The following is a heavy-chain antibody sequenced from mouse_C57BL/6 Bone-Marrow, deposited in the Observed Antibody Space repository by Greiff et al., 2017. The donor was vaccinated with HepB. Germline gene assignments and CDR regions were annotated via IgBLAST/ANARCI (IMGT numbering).Heavy chain of an antibody. CDR2: INPYNGGT. V-gene: IGHV1-19*01. Sequence: EVKLQQSGPVLVKPGASVKMSCKASGYTFTDYYMNWVKQSHGKSLEWIGVINPYNGGTSYNQKFKGKATLTVDKSSSTAYMELNSLTSEDSAVYYCARRAPHYGSSHWYFDVWGTGTTVTVSS. CDR3: ARRAPHYGSSHWYFDV. D-gene: IGHD1-1*01. CDR1: GYTFTDYY. J-gene: IGHJ1*03.